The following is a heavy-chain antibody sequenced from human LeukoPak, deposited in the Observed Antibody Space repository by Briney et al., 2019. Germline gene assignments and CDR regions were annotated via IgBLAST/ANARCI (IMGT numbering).Heavy chain of an antibody. J-gene: IGHJ4*02. D-gene: IGHD2-2*01. V-gene: IGHV3-23*01. CDR1: GFTFSSYA. Sequence: GGSLRLSCAASGFTFSSYAMSWVRQAPGKGLEWVSAISGSGGSTYYADSVKGRFTISRDNSKNTLYPQMNSLRAEDTAVYYCAKLPRGYCSSTSCSYFDYWGQGTLVTVSS. CDR2: ISGSGGST. CDR3: AKLPRGYCSSTSCSYFDY.